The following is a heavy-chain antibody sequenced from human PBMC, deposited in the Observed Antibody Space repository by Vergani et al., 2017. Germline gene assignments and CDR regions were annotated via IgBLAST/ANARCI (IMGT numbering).Heavy chain of an antibody. CDR3: ARDQGVGEYYDSSGYSNAFDI. Sequence: QVQLQESGPGLVKPSETLSLTCTVSGGSISSYYWSWIRQPPGKGLEWIGYIYYSGSTNYNPSLKSRVTISVDTSKNQFSLKLRSVTAADTAVYYCARDQGVGEYYDSSGYSNAFDIWGQGTMVTVSS. J-gene: IGHJ3*02. D-gene: IGHD3-22*01. CDR2: IYYSGST. V-gene: IGHV4-59*01. CDR1: GGSISSYY.